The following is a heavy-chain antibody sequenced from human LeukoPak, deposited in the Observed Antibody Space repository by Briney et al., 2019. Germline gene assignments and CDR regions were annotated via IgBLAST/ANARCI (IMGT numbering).Heavy chain of an antibody. D-gene: IGHD2-15*01. J-gene: IGHJ4*02. CDR2: IIPIFGTA. CDR1: GGTFSSYA. Sequence: GSSVKVSCKASGGTFSSYAISWVRQAPGQGLEWMGGIIPIFGTANYAQKFQGGVTITADESTSTAYMELSSLRSEDTAVYYCARSQDIVVVVAALDYWGQGTLVTVSS. V-gene: IGHV1-69*01. CDR3: ARSQDIVVVVAALDY.